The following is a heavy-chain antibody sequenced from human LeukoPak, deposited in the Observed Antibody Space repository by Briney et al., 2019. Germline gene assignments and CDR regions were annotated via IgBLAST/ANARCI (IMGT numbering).Heavy chain of an antibody. CDR2: IYPGDSDT. CDR1: GYTFTNYW. Sequence: GESLKISCKGSGYTFTNYWIGWVRQMPGKGLEWMGIIYPGDSDTRYSPSFQGQVTISADKSISTAYLQWSSLKASDTAMYYCARLGSVLGYSSSSRALDYWGQGTLVTVSS. V-gene: IGHV5-51*01. D-gene: IGHD6-6*01. CDR3: ARLGSVLGYSSSSRALDY. J-gene: IGHJ4*02.